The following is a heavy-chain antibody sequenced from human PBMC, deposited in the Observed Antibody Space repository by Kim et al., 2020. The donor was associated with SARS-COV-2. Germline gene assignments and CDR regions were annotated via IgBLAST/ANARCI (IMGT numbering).Heavy chain of an antibody. CDR2: ISWNSGSI. CDR3: AKDPRYCSGGSCRARGMDV. D-gene: IGHD2-15*01. Sequence: GGSLRLSCAASGFTFDDYAMHWVRQAPGKGLEWVSGISWNSGSIGYADSVKGRFTISRDNAKNSLYLQMNSLRAEDTALYYCAKDPRYCSGGSCRARGMDVWGQGTTVTVSS. J-gene: IGHJ6*02. V-gene: IGHV3-9*01. CDR1: GFTFDDYA.